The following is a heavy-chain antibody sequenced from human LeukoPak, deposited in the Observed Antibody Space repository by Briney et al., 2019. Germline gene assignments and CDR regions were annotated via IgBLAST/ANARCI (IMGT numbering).Heavy chain of an antibody. D-gene: IGHD5-18*01. CDR3: ARDLLVDTAEDV. CDR1: GGSISSGGYY. Sequence: SETLSLTCTVSGGSISSGGYYWSWIRQHPGKGLEWIGYIYYSGSTYYNPSLKSRVTISVDTSKNQFSLKLSSVTAADTAVYYCARDLLVDTAEDVWGKGTTVTVSS. J-gene: IGHJ6*04. V-gene: IGHV4-31*03. CDR2: IYYSGST.